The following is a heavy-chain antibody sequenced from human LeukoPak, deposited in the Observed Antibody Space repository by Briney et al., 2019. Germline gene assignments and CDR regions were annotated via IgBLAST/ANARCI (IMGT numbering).Heavy chain of an antibody. V-gene: IGHV1-3*03. D-gene: IGHD3-10*01. CDR3: ARAVPRGYAFDI. CDR1: GYTFTSYD. CDR2: LNPGNGNT. J-gene: IGHJ3*02. Sequence: GASVKVSCKASGYTFTSYDINWVRQATGQGLEWMGWLNPGNGNTKYSQEFQGRVTITRDTSASTAYMELRSLRSEDMAVYYCARAVPRGYAFDIWGQGTMVTVSS.